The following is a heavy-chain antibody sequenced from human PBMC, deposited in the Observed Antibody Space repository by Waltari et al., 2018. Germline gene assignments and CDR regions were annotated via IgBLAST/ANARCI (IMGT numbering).Heavy chain of an antibody. J-gene: IGHJ6*02. Sequence: QAQLVLPGPEVRKPGASVKVSCKASGGTFSSYAISWGRQAPGQGLEWMGGIIPIFGTANYAQKFQGRVTITADESTSTAYMELSSLRSEDTAVYYCARVEYSSSPAYYYGMDVWGQGTTVTVSS. D-gene: IGHD6-6*01. CDR3: ARVEYSSSPAYYYGMDV. CDR2: IIPIFGTA. V-gene: IGHV1-69*13. CDR1: GGTFSSYA.